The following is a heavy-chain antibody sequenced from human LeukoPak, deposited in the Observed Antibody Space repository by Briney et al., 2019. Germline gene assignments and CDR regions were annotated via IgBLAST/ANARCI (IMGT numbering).Heavy chain of an antibody. CDR3: ARTRWARLGGDC. CDR2: IGSSGSTI. Sequence: GGSLKLSCAASGFTFSDYNMTWIRQAPGKGLEWVSYIGSSGSTIHYADSVKGRFTISRDNAKNSLYLQMNSLRPEDTAVYYCARTRWARLGGDCWGQGALVTVSS. CDR1: GFTFSDYN. J-gene: IGHJ4*02. V-gene: IGHV3-11*01. D-gene: IGHD1-1*01.